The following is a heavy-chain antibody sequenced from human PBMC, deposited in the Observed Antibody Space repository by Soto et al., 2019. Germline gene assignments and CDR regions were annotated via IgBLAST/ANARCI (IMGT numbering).Heavy chain of an antibody. V-gene: IGHV1-18*01. CDR1: GYTFTSYG. Sequence: ASVKVSCKASGYTFTSYGISWVRQAPGQGLEWMGWISAYNGNTNYAQKLQGRVTMTTDTSTSTAYMELRSPRSDDTAVYYCARVGSGSGWYDLYYFDYWGQGTLVTVSS. D-gene: IGHD6-19*01. CDR2: ISAYNGNT. J-gene: IGHJ4*02. CDR3: ARVGSGSGWYDLYYFDY.